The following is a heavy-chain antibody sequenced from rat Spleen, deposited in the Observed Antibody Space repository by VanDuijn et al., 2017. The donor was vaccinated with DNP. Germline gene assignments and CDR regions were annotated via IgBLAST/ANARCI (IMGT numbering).Heavy chain of an antibody. V-gene: IGHV5S13*01. D-gene: IGHD1-5*01. CDR2: ISIGGGNT. J-gene: IGHJ2*01. CDR3: ANWYNIGTNGDY. CDR1: GFTFSNYG. Sequence: EVQLVESGGGLVQPGRSLKLSCAASGFTFSNYGMAWVRQAPTKGLEWVASISIGGGNTYYRDSVKGRFTISRDNAENTVYLQMNSLRSEDTATYYCANWYNIGTNGDYWGQGVMVTVSS.